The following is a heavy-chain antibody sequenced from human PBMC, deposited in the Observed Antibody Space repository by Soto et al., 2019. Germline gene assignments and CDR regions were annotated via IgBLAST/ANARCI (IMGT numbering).Heavy chain of an antibody. Sequence: EVQLVESGGDLVQPGGSLRLSCAASGFTVSSNFMSWVRQAPGKGLGWVSVIYGGGTTYYADSVKGRFTISRHNSKNTLYLQMNSLRPEDTAVYYCARGAGYSSGWYDYWGQGTLVTVSS. CDR3: ARGAGYSSGWYDY. J-gene: IGHJ4*02. V-gene: IGHV3-53*04. D-gene: IGHD6-19*01. CDR1: GFTVSSNF. CDR2: IYGGGTT.